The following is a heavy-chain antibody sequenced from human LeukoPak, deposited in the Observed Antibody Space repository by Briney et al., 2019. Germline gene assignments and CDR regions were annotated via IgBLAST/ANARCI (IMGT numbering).Heavy chain of an antibody. V-gene: IGHV4-59*01. CDR3: ARDHVWGTNYYFGMDV. CDR2: ISYSGST. D-gene: IGHD3-16*01. J-gene: IGHJ6*04. CDR1: GVSINSYY. Sequence: PSETLSLTCTVSGVSINSYYWSWIRQPPGKGLEWIGYISYSGSTNYNPSLKSRVTISVDTSKNQFSLKLSSVTAADTAVYYCARDHVWGTNYYFGMDVWGKGTTVTVSS.